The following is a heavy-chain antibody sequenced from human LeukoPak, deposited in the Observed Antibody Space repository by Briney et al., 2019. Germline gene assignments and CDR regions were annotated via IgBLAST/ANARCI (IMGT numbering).Heavy chain of an antibody. D-gene: IGHD2-2*01. V-gene: IGHV4-34*01. CDR3: ARGARYCTSTSCYRTYYMDV. Sequence: PSESLSLTCAVYDGSLSGYYWSWIRQPPGRGLEWAGEINQSGSTNYNPSLKSRVTISVDTSKNQFSLKLNSVTAADTAVYYCARGARYCTSTSCYRTYYMDVWGKGTTVTVSS. CDR1: DGSLSGYY. J-gene: IGHJ6*03. CDR2: INQSGST.